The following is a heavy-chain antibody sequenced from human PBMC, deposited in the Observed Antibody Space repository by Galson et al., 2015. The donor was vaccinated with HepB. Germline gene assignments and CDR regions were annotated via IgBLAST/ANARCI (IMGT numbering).Heavy chain of an antibody. CDR2: IRSKASAGTT. V-gene: IGHV3-49*03. J-gene: IGHJ4*02. CDR1: EVSFGNNA. CDR3: ASSGN. Sequence: SLRLSCAASEVSFGNNAMSWFRQSPGKGLEWAGFIRSKASAGTTEYAASVKGRFSIFRDDSKRVVYLQTSSLKIEDTAVYYCASSGNWGQGALVTVSS. D-gene: IGHD5-12*01.